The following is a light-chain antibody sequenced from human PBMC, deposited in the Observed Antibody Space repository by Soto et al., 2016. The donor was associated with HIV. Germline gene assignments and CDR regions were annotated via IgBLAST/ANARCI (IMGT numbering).Light chain of an antibody. V-gene: IGKV1-5*03. J-gene: IGKJ1*01. CDR1: QSISSW. CDR2: KAS. CDR3: QKYNSYSSWT. Sequence: DIQMTQSPSTLSASVGDRVTITCRASQSISSWLAWYQQKPGKAPKLLIYKASSLESGVTSRFSGSGSGTEFTLTISSLQPDDFATYYCQKYNSYSSWTFGQGTKVEIK.